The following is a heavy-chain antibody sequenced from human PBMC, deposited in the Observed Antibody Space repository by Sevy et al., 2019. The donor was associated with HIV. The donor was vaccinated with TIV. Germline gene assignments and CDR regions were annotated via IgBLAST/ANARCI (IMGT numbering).Heavy chain of an antibody. Sequence: GGSLRLSCAASGLTFISFSSSSMNWVRQAPGKGLEWVSSISSAGTYIYYADSMKGRFTISRDNAKSSVYLQMNSLRAEDTAVYYCARDRGVGTSCYGMDVWGQGTTVTVSS. V-gene: IGHV3-21*01. CDR3: ARDRGVGTSCYGMDV. D-gene: IGHD1-26*01. CDR2: ISSAGTYI. CDR1: GLTFISFSSSS. J-gene: IGHJ6*02.